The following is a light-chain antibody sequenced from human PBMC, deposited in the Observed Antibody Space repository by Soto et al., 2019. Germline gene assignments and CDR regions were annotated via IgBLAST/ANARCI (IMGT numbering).Light chain of an antibody. Sequence: EIVMTQSPATVPPSPGERVTLSCRASQSVNSALSWYQQTPGQAPWPLIYNASTSAAGVPARFSDSGFWTGFTHTISSLKSEDYALDYCQQYSQWSLYTFGQGTKVDIK. CDR2: NAS. V-gene: IGKV3-15*01. J-gene: IGKJ2*01. CDR3: QQYSQWSLYT. CDR1: QSVNSA.